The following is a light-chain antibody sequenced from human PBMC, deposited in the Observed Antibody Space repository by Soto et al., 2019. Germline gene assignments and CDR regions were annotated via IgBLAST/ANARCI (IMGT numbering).Light chain of an antibody. V-gene: IGKV1-5*01. CDR3: QQYKNLYS. J-gene: IGKJ2*03. CDR1: QTISGW. Sequence: DIQMTQSPSTLSASVGDRVTITCRASQTISGWLAWYHQKPGTAPKLLIYDASTLESGVPSRFSGTDSGTEFPLTISSLRPEDFGTYYCQQYKNLYSFGQGTKLEIK. CDR2: DAS.